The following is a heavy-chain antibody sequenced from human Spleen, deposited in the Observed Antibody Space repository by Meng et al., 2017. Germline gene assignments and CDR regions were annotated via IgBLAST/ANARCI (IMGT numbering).Heavy chain of an antibody. CDR3: ARVGYSYGYGQQQIDY. D-gene: IGHD5-18*01. V-gene: IGHV3-21*01. CDR1: GFTFNTYT. J-gene: IGHJ4*02. CDR2: IRGSGSSI. Sequence: GESLKISCAASGFTFNTYTMHWVRQAPGKGLEWVSSIRGSGSSIYLADSVKGRFTISRDNAKKLLYLQMNSLRAEDTAVYYCARVGYSYGYGQQQIDYWGQGTLVTVSS.